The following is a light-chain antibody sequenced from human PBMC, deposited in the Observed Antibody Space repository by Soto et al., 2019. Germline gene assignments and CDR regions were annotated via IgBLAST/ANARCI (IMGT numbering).Light chain of an antibody. Sequence: IVLTQSPGTLSLSPGDRVTLSCRASQSISINLAWYQHKPGQAPRLLISGASTGATGIPARFSGSVSGTECTITISSLKYEDGSMYYCQQYHTWTITFGGGTKVDIK. J-gene: IGKJ4*01. CDR3: QQYHTWTIT. V-gene: IGKV3-15*01. CDR2: GAS. CDR1: QSISIN.